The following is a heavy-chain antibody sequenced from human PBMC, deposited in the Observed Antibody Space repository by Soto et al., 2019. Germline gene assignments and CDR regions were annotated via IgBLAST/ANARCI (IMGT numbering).Heavy chain of an antibody. CDR3: ARELFDGSGSYPMPFDC. D-gene: IGHD3-10*01. Sequence: QVQLQQWGAGLLKPSETLSLTCAVYGGSFSGYYWSWIRQPPGKGLEWIGEINHSGSTNYNPSLKRRVTISVDASKNQFSLKLGSVTAADTAVYYCARELFDGSGSYPMPFDCWGQGTLVTVSS. V-gene: IGHV4-34*01. CDR2: INHSGST. J-gene: IGHJ4*02. CDR1: GGSFSGYY.